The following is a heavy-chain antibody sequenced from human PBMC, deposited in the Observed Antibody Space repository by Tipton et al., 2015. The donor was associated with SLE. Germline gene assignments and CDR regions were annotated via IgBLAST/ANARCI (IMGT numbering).Heavy chain of an antibody. Sequence: QLVQSGAEVKKPGSSVKVSCKASGGTFSSYAISWVRQAPGQGLEWMGGIIPILGIANYAQKFQGRVTITADKSTSTAYMELSSLGSEDTAVYYCARGAGYCSGGSCSYWYFDLWGRGTLVTVSS. CDR2: IIPILGIA. J-gene: IGHJ2*01. V-gene: IGHV1-69*09. CDR1: GGTFSSYA. D-gene: IGHD2-15*01. CDR3: ARGAGYCSGGSCSYWYFDL.